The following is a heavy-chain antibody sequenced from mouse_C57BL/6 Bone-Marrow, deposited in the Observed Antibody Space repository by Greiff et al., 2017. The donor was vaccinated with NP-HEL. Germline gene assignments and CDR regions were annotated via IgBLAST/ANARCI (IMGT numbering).Heavy chain of an antibody. V-gene: IGHV2-4*01. J-gene: IGHJ2*01. CDR2: IWSGGST. Sequence: QVQLKQSGPGLVQPSQSLSITCTVSGFSLTSYGVHWVRQPPGKGLEWLGVIWSGGSTDYNAAFISRLCISKDNSKSQVFFKMNSLQADDTAIDYCAKNRGYYSNYFDYGGKGTTLTVSS. CDR3: AKNRGYYSNYFDY. CDR1: GFSLTSYG. D-gene: IGHD2-5*01.